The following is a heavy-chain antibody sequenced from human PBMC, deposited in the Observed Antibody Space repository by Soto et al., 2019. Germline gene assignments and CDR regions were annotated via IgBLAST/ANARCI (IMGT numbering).Heavy chain of an antibody. V-gene: IGHV3-23*01. CDR3: AKGRTAMVTKNYGMDV. CDR1: GFTFSSYA. J-gene: IGHJ6*02. Sequence: GGSLRLSCAASGFTFSSYAMSWVRQAPGKGLEWVSAISGSGGSTYYADSVKGRFTISRDNSKNTLYLQMNSLRAEGTAVYYCAKGRTAMVTKNYGMDVWGQGTTVTVSS. D-gene: IGHD5-18*01. CDR2: ISGSGGST.